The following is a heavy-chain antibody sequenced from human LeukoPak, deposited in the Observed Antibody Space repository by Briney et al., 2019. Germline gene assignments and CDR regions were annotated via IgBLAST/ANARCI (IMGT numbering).Heavy chain of an antibody. D-gene: IGHD2-2*01. J-gene: IGHJ4*02. Sequence: GASVKVSCKASGGTFSSYAISWVRQAPGQGLEWMGRIIPIFGTANYAQKFQGRVTITTDESTSTAYMELSSLRSEDTAVYYCARDEGVPAASFDYWGQGTLVTVSS. CDR1: GGTFSSYA. CDR2: IIPIFGTA. CDR3: ARDEGVPAASFDY. V-gene: IGHV1-69*05.